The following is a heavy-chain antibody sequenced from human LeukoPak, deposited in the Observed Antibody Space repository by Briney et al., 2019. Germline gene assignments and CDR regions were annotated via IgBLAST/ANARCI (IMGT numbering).Heavy chain of an antibody. J-gene: IGHJ4*02. CDR2: ISWNSGSI. D-gene: IGHD2-2*02. V-gene: IGHV3-9*01. Sequence: PGGSLRLSCAASGFTFDDYAMHWVRQAPGKGLEWFSGISWNSGSIGYADSVKGRFTISRDNAKNSLYLQMNSLRAEDTAVYYCATYRGCSSTSCYIPFDYWGQGTLVTVSS. CDR3: ATYRGCSSTSCYIPFDY. CDR1: GFTFDDYA.